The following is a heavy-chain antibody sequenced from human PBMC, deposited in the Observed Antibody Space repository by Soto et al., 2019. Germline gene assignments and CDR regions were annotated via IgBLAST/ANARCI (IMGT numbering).Heavy chain of an antibody. CDR3: ARFPAYYDILTGYHYYGMDV. CDR1: GYSFTSYW. J-gene: IGHJ6*02. Sequence: GESLKISCKGSGYSFTSYWIGRVRQMPGKGLEWMGIIYPGDSDTRYSPSFQGQVTISADKSISTAYLQWSSLKASDTAMYYCARFPAYYDILTGYHYYGMDVWGQGTTVTVSS. D-gene: IGHD3-9*01. CDR2: IYPGDSDT. V-gene: IGHV5-51*01.